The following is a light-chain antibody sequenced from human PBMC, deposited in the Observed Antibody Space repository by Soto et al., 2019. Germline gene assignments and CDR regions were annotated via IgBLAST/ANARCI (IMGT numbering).Light chain of an antibody. J-gene: IGLJ3*02. Sequence: QSALTQPASVSGSPGQSITISCTGTSSDVGTYIYVSWYQHRPGKAPKLMIYDVSYRPSGVSNRFSGSKSANTASLTISGLHAEDEADYYCSSDTTSNTQVFGGGTKLTVL. CDR2: DVS. CDR1: SSDVGTYIY. CDR3: SSDTTSNTQV. V-gene: IGLV2-14*01.